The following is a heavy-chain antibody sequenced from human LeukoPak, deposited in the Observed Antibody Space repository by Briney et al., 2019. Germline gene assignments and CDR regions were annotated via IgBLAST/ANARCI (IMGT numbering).Heavy chain of an antibody. CDR2: ISTSGAMT. V-gene: IGHV3-23*01. D-gene: IGHD3-16*01. Sequence: PGGSLRLSCAASGFTFSSYGMNWVRQVPGKGLEWVSSISTSGAMTYNADSVKGRFTISRDNSKNTLYLQMNSLRAEDTAVYYCAKDWGRGLVLYYFDYWGQGTLVTVSS. CDR1: GFTFSSYG. J-gene: IGHJ4*02. CDR3: AKDWGRGLVLYYFDY.